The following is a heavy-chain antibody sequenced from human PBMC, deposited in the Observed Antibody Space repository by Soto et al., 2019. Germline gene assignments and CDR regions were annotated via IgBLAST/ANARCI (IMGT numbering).Heavy chain of an antibody. CDR1: GGSFSGYY. J-gene: IGHJ5*02. CDR3: ARTRNAITMVRGVISKSRWFDP. V-gene: IGHV4-34*01. Sequence: QVQLQQWGAGLLKPSETLSLTCAVYGGSFSGYYWSWIRQPPGKGLEWIGEINHSGSTNYNPSLKSRVTISVDTSKNQFSLKLSSVTAADTAVYYCARTRNAITMVRGVISKSRWFDPWGQGTLVTVSS. D-gene: IGHD3-10*01. CDR2: INHSGST.